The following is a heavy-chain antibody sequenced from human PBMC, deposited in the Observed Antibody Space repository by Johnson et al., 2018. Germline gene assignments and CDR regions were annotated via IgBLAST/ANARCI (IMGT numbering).Heavy chain of an antibody. CDR1: GFTFSSNG. D-gene: IGHD2-15*01. CDR2: IWYEGSKK. V-gene: IGHV3-33*01. CDR3: ARDLCSGGNCYLDD. Sequence: QVQLVQSGGGVAQXGRSLRLSCAASGFTFSSNGMHWVRQAPGKGLEWVAVIWYEGSKKYDADSVKGRFTTTQDNSKNTLYLQMNSRRVEDTAVYDCARDLCSGGNCYLDDWGQGTLVTVSS. J-gene: IGHJ4*02.